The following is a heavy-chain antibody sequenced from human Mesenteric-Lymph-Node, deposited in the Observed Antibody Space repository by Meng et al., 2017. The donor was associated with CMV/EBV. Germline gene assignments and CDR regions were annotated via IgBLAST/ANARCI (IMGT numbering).Heavy chain of an antibody. J-gene: IGHJ4*02. D-gene: IGHD3-22*01. V-gene: IGHV3-74*01. CDR3: ASFGSGYSRFDY. Sequence: CAAAGFTFSSYWMHWVRQAPGKGLVWVSRINSDGITTSYVDSVKGRFTISRDNAKNTLYLQMNSLRAEDTAVYYCASFGSGYSRFDYWGQGTLVTVSS. CDR1: GFTFSSYW. CDR2: INSDGITT.